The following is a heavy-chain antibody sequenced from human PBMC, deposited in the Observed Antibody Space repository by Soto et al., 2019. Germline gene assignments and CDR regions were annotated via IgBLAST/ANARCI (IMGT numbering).Heavy chain of an antibody. Sequence: PTLVNPTQTLTLTCTFSGFSLSTSGVGVGWTRQPPGKALEWLALIYWNDDKRYSPSLKSRLTITKDTSKNQVVLTMTNMDPVDTATYYCAHSPYSSSSGLFDYWGQGTLVTVSS. CDR1: GFSLSTSGVG. CDR2: IYWNDDK. D-gene: IGHD6-6*01. J-gene: IGHJ4*02. CDR3: AHSPYSSSSGLFDY. V-gene: IGHV2-5*01.